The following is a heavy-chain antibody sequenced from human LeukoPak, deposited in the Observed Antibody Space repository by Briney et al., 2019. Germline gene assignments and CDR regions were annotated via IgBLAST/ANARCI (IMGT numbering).Heavy chain of an antibody. CDR2: IYHSGST. CDR1: GGSISSGGYS. D-gene: IGHD3-22*01. V-gene: IGHV4-30-2*01. J-gene: IGHJ4*02. CDR3: ARARSGYYYYFDY. Sequence: SETLSLTCAVSGGSISSGGYSWSWIRQPPGKGLEWIGYIYHSGSTYYNPSLKSRATISVDRSKNQFSLKLSSVTAADTAVYYCARARSGYYYYFDYWGQGTLVTVSS.